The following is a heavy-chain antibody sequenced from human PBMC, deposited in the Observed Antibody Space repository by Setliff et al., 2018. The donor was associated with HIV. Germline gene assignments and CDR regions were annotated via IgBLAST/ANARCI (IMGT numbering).Heavy chain of an antibody. J-gene: IGHJ3*02. CDR3: ARGMGGSQVGGDAFDI. CDR1: GGSISSYY. D-gene: IGHD1-26*01. V-gene: IGHV4-38-2*02. CDR2: VYHSGTT. Sequence: SETLSLTCTVSGGSISSYYWSWIRQPPGKGLEWIGSVYHSGTTFYNPSLKSRPAISVDTSKNQFSLKLSSVTAADTAVYYCARGMGGSQVGGDAFDIWGQGTTVTVSS.